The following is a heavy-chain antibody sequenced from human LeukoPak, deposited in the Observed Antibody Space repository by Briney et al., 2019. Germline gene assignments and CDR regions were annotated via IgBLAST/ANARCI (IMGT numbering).Heavy chain of an antibody. CDR3: AKHTSLTYAHFDY. CDR2: VFFEGNT. V-gene: IGHV4-59*08. J-gene: IGHJ4*02. CDR1: GVSMRGAY. Sequence: PSETLSLTCTVSGVSMRGAYWSWIRQPPGKGLEWIGYVFFEGNTRYNPSLTSRLTISADTSRSQFSLKLNSVTAADTAVYFCAKHTSLTYAHFDYWGQGILVTVSS. D-gene: IGHD2-2*01.